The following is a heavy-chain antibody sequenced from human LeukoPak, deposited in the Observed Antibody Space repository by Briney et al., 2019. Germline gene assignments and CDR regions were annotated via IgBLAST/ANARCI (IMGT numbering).Heavy chain of an antibody. Sequence: GASVQVSCKASGYTFTGYYMHWVRQAPGQGLEWMGWINPNSGGTNYAQKFQGWVTMTRDTSISAAYMELSRLRSDDTAVYYCARGYGYSSSPLHFDYWGQGTLVTVSS. J-gene: IGHJ4*02. CDR3: ARGYGYSSSPLHFDY. D-gene: IGHD6-6*01. CDR2: INPNSGGT. CDR1: GYTFTGYY. V-gene: IGHV1-2*04.